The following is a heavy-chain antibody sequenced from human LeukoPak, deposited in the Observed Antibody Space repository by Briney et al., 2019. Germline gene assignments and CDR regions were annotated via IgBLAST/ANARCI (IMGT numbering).Heavy chain of an antibody. CDR3: AKDPYYYDSSGYCDY. CDR1: GFTFSSYG. D-gene: IGHD3-22*01. J-gene: IGHJ4*02. CDR2: IWYDGSNK. V-gene: IGHV3-33*06. Sequence: GGSLRLSCAASGFTFSSYGMHWFRQAPGKGLEWVAVIWYDGSNKYYADSVKGRFTISRDNSKNTLYLQMNSLRAEDTAVYYCAKDPYYYDSSGYCDYWGQGTLVTVSS.